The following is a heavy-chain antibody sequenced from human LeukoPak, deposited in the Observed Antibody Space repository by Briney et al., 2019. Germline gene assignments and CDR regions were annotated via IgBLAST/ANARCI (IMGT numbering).Heavy chain of an antibody. J-gene: IGHJ6*02. CDR2: ISYDGSNK. V-gene: IGHV3-30-3*01. Sequence: GGSLRLSCAASGFTFSSYAMHWVRQAPGKGLEWVAVISYDGSNKYYADSVKGRFTISRDNSKNTLYLQMNSLRAEDTAVYYCARALVVVVAATRYGMDVWGQGTTVTVSS. CDR1: GFTFSSYA. CDR3: ARALVVVVAATRYGMDV. D-gene: IGHD2-15*01.